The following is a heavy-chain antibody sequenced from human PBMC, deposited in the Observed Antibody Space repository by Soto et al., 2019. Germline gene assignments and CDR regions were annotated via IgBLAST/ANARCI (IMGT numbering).Heavy chain of an antibody. CDR1: GFTFSSYW. CDR2: IKQDGSEK. CDR3: ARVGGITMIVVVYKGDAFDI. V-gene: IGHV3-7*04. Sequence: GGSLSLSCAASGFTFSSYWMSWARQAPGKGLEWVANIKQDGSEKYYVDSVKGRFTISRDNAKNSLYLQMNSLRAEDTAVYYCARVGGITMIVVVYKGDAFDIWGQGTMVTVSS. D-gene: IGHD3-22*01. J-gene: IGHJ3*02.